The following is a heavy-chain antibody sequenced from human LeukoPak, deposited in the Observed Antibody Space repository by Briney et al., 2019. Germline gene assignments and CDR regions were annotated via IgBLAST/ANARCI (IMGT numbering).Heavy chain of an antibody. CDR3: AREPLGCGGDCHFDY. CDR2: IIAVYDAV. J-gene: IGHJ4*02. CDR1: GVSFSSFA. Sequence: ASMTVSCKTSGVSFSSFAFSWMRQAPGQGLEWVGRIIAVYDAVDYAQKFQGRVSITTDESTSTVSLELTGQTYDDTAVYYCAREPLGCGGDCHFDYWGQGTLVTVSS. D-gene: IGHD2-21*02. V-gene: IGHV1-69*05.